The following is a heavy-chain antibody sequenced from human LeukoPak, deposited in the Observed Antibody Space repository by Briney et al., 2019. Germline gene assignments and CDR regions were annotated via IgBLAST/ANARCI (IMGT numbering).Heavy chain of an antibody. CDR3: ARAGVTMVRGVIITRDFDY. Sequence: PSETLSLTCAVYGGSFSGYYWSWIRQPPGKGLEWIGGINHSRTTNYNPSLKSRVTISVDTSKNQFSLKLSSVTAADTAVYYCARAGVTMVRGVIITRDFDYWGQGTLVTVSS. D-gene: IGHD3-10*01. CDR1: GGSFSGYY. V-gene: IGHV4-34*01. J-gene: IGHJ4*02. CDR2: INHSRTT.